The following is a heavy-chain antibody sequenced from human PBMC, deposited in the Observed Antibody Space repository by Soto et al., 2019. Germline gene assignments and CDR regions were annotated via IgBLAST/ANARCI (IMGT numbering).Heavy chain of an antibody. V-gene: IGHV4-34*01. Sequence: QVQLQQWGAGLLKPSETLSLTCAVYGGSFSGYYWSWIRQPPGKGLEWIGEINHSGSTNYNPSLKSRVTISVDTSKNQFSLKLSSVTAADTAVYYCARLAVAGLWGQGTLVTVSS. CDR1: GGSFSGYY. J-gene: IGHJ4*02. D-gene: IGHD6-19*01. CDR3: ARLAVAGL. CDR2: INHSGST.